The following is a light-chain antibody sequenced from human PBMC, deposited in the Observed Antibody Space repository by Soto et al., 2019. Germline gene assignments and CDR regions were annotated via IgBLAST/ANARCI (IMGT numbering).Light chain of an antibody. Sequence: QSALTQPASVSGSPGQSITMSCTGTNTDVGNYNYVSWYQQHPGKAPKLIIYDVTNRPPGVSDRFSGSKSGNTASLTISGLQSEDEADYYCAAWDDSLSGWVFGGGTKLTVL. V-gene: IGLV2-14*03. CDR1: NTDVGNYNY. J-gene: IGLJ3*02. CDR3: AAWDDSLSGWV. CDR2: DVT.